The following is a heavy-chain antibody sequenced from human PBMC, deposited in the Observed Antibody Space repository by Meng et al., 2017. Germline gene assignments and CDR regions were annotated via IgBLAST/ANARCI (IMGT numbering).Heavy chain of an antibody. J-gene: IGHJ4*02. CDR1: GGSFSGYY. CDR2: INHSGST. V-gene: IGHV4-34*01. Sequence: QVQRQRWGAGLLKPSETLALTCAVYGGSFSGYYWSWIRQPPGKGLEWIGEINHSGSTNYNPSLKSRVTISVDTSKNQFSLKLSSVTAADTAVYYCASSGYSYGYRFDYWGQGTLVTVSS. CDR3: ASSGYSYGYRFDY. D-gene: IGHD5-18*01.